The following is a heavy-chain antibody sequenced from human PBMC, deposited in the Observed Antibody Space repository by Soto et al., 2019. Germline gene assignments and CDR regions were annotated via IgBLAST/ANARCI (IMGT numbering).Heavy chain of an antibody. CDR3: APLYYYVSSGSHGSAYDT. J-gene: IGHJ3*02. CDR1: GDRFTSYW. V-gene: IGHV5-51*01. CDR2: IYPGDSDT. Sequence: GESLKISCKGSGDRFTSYWIGWVRQMPGKGLEWMGIIYPGDSDTRYSPSFQGQVTISADKSISTAYLPWSSLKASDTAMYYCAPLYYYVSSGSHGSAYDTWGQGTMVTVSS. D-gene: IGHD3-22*01.